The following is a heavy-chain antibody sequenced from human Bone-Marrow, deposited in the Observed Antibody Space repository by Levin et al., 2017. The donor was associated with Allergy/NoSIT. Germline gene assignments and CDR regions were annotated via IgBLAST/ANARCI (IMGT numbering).Heavy chain of an antibody. CDR1: GFTFTSYG. Sequence: GESLKISCAASGFTFTSYGMHWVRQAPGKGLEWVAVISFDGSQKYYADSVKGRFTISRDNSENTLYLQMSILRAEDSALYYCAKSGPSVATTHYYYDDYMDVWGKGTTVTVSS. V-gene: IGHV3-30*18. J-gene: IGHJ6*03. D-gene: IGHD5-12*01. CDR2: ISFDGSQK. CDR3: AKSGPSVATTHYYYDDYMDV.